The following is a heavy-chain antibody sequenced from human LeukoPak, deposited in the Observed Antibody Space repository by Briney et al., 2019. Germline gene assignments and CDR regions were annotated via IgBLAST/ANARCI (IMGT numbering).Heavy chain of an antibody. CDR3: ARAIRITMIGGGYFDY. D-gene: IGHD3-22*01. CDR1: RFTFSSYA. Sequence: GGSLRLSCAASRFTFSSYAMHWVRQAPGKGLEWVAVISYDGSNKYYADSVKGRFTISRDNSKNTLYLQMNSLRAEDTAVYYCARAIRITMIGGGYFDYWGQGTLVTVSS. J-gene: IGHJ4*02. CDR2: ISYDGSNK. V-gene: IGHV3-30*04.